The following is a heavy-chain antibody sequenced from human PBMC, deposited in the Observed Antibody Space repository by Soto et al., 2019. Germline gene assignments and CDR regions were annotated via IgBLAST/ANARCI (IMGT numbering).Heavy chain of an antibody. D-gene: IGHD4-17*01. CDR3: AQDLYGGRGYFDL. V-gene: IGHV3-23*01. J-gene: IGHJ2*01. CDR1: GFTFSNYA. Sequence: EVQLLESGGDLVQPGGSLRLSCAASGFTFSNYAMSWVRQAPGKGLGWVSTIDGGGSTYYTDSVRGRFTISRDNSKNTLYLQMNSLRAEDTAVYYCAQDLYGGRGYFDLWGRGTLVTVSS. CDR2: IDGGGST.